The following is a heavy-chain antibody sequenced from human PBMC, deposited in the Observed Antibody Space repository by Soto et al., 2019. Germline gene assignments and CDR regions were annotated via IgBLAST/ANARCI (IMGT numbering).Heavy chain of an antibody. CDR3: AREVDVPGGGYSIDY. D-gene: IGHD2-21*02. CDR2: IYHSGSP. Sequence: QVQLQESGPGLVKPSGTLSLTCAVSGGSISSNNWWSWVRQPPGKGLEWIGEIYHSGSPNYKPSLKSRVTMSVDKSNNHFSLKLSSVTAADTAVYYCAREVDVPGGGYSIDYWGQGTLVTVSS. CDR1: GGSISSNNW. J-gene: IGHJ4*02. V-gene: IGHV4-4*02.